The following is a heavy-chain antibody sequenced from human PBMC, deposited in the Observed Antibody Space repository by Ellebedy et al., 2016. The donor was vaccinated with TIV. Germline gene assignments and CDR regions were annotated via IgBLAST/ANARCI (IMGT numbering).Heavy chain of an antibody. V-gene: IGHV4-39*01. Sequence: MPSETLSLTCTVSGGDITSRSYCRGWIRQPPGKGLEWIGSVCYSGSTYYNPSLKSRVTISVDTSKNEFSLKLSFVTATDTAVFYSVRQPPSSGWYGDYFDYWGQGTLVTVSS. CDR2: VCYSGST. J-gene: IGHJ4*02. CDR3: VRQPPSSGWYGDYFDY. D-gene: IGHD6-19*01. CDR1: GGDITSRSYC.